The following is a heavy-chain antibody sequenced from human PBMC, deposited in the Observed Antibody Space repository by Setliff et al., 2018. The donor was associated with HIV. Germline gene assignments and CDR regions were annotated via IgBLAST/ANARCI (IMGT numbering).Heavy chain of an antibody. CDR1: GFTFSSAW. V-gene: IGHV3-7*01. Sequence: PGGSLRLSCAASGFTFSSAWMGWVRQAPAKGLEWVANISPDGSATYYVDSVKGRFTISRDNAKNSLYLQMNALRAEDTAVYYCAREGITGTTLHPYWGQGTLVTVSS. CDR3: AREGITGTTLHPY. D-gene: IGHD1-7*01. CDR2: ISPDGSAT. J-gene: IGHJ4*02.